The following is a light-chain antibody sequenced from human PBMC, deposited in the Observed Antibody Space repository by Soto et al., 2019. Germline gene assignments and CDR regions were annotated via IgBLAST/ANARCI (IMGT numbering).Light chain of an antibody. CDR1: QDISNY. Sequence: DIQMTQSPSSLSASVGDRVTITCQASQDISNYLNWYQQKPGKAPKLLIYDASNLETGVPSRFSGSGSGTDFSFTISSLQPDDVATYFCQHYGSLPITFGQGTRLEIK. J-gene: IGKJ5*01. V-gene: IGKV1-33*01. CDR3: QHYGSLPIT. CDR2: DAS.